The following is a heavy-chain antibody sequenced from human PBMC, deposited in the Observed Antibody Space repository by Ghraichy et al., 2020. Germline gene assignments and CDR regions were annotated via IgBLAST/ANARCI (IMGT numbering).Heavy chain of an antibody. D-gene: IGHD1-1*01. V-gene: IGHV3-66*02. Sequence: LSLTCAASGFTVSSNYMSWVRQAPGKGLEWVSVIYSGGSTYYADSVKGRFTISRDNSKNTLYLQMNSLRAEDTAVYYCARAAWNDYWGQGTLVTVSS. CDR2: IYSGGST. J-gene: IGHJ4*02. CDR3: ARAAWNDY. CDR1: GFTVSSNY.